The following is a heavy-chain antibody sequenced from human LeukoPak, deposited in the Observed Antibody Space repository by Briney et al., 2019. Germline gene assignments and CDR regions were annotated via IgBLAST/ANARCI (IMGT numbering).Heavy chain of an antibody. V-gene: IGHV4-34*01. Sequence: PSETLSLTCAVYGGSFSGYYWSWIRQPPGKGLEWIGEINHSGSTNYNPSLKSRVTISVDTSKNQFSLKLSSVTAADTAVYYCARGALLWFGEFNWFDPWGQGTLVTVSS. J-gene: IGHJ5*02. CDR2: INHSGST. D-gene: IGHD3-10*01. CDR1: GGSFSGYY. CDR3: ARGALLWFGEFNWFDP.